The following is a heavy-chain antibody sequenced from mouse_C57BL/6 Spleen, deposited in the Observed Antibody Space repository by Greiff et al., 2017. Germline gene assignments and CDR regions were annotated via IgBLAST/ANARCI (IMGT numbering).Heavy chain of an antibody. CDR1: GYTFTDYE. CDR3: TRWGPYGKPFGY. Sequence: QVQLQQPGAELVRPGASVTLSCKASGYTFTDYEMHWVKQTPVHGLEWIGAIDPAAGGTAYNQKFKGKAILTADKSSSTAYMELRSMASEGSAVYYCTRWGPYGKPFGYWGQGTTLPVSS. V-gene: IGHV1-15*01. D-gene: IGHD2-1*01. J-gene: IGHJ2*01. CDR2: IDPAAGGT.